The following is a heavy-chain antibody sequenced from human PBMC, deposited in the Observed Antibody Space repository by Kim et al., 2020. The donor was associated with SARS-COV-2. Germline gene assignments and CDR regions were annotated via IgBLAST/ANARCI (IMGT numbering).Heavy chain of an antibody. J-gene: IGHJ4*02. CDR2: TYYRSKWYN. Sequence: SQTLSLTCAISGDSVSSNSAAWNWIRQSPSRGLEWLGRTYYRSKWYNDYAVSVKSRITINPDTSKNQFSLQLNSVTPEDTAVYYCAREVVVVVAEGGHFDYWGQGTLVTVSS. CDR3: AREVVVVVAEGGHFDY. D-gene: IGHD2-15*01. CDR1: GDSVSSNSAA. V-gene: IGHV6-1*01.